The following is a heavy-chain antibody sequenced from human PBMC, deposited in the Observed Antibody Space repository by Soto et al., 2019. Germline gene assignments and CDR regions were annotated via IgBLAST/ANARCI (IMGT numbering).Heavy chain of an antibody. CDR1: GESISSGGYY. Sequence: QVQLQESGPGLVKASQTLSLICSVSGESISSGGYYWSWIRHHPGKGLEWIGYIYDSESAYYNPSLKIRVTIPMDTSKNHFAMKLSSVTAADTAVYYCARASSSSSAADYWGQVTLITVSA. V-gene: IGHV4-31*03. J-gene: IGHJ4*02. D-gene: IGHD6-6*01. CDR3: ARASSSSSAADY. CDR2: IYDSESA.